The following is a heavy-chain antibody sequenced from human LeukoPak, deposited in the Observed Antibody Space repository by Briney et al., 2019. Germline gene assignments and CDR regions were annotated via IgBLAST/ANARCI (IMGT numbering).Heavy chain of an antibody. V-gene: IGHV4-38-2*02. CDR3: ARDLSSGSFEDY. CDR1: GGSISSYY. CDR2: IYHSGST. D-gene: IGHD1-26*01. Sequence: KPSETLSLTCTVSGGSISSYYWSWIRQPPGKGLEWIGSIYHSGSTYYNPSLKSRVTISVDTSKNQFSLKLSSVTAADTAVYYCARDLSSGSFEDYWGQGTLVTVSS. J-gene: IGHJ4*02.